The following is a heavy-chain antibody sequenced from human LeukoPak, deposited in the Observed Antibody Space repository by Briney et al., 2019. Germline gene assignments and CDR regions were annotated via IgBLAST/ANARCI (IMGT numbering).Heavy chain of an antibody. J-gene: IGHJ5*02. CDR1: GFTFSSYT. CDR3: VRHRGPDTMMVVVSPVGWFDP. V-gene: IGHV4-38-2*01. D-gene: IGHD3-22*01. Sequence: GSLRLSCVGSGFTFSSYTMNWIRQPPGKGLEWIGSIYHSGRTYYNPSLKSRVTISVDTSKRQFSLKLSSVTASDTSVYYCVRHRGPDTMMVVVSPVGWFDPWGQGTQVTVSS. CDR2: IYHSGRT.